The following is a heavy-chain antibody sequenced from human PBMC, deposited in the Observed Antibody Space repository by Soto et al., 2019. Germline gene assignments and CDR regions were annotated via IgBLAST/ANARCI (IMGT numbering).Heavy chain of an antibody. CDR2: ISAGGTTT. Sequence: GGSLRLSCAASGFTFDTNGMTWVRQVPGKGLEWVSAISAGGTTTYYADPVKGRFTISRDNSRNMLYLQMNSLRAEDTALYYCAKEYLYYDSSGYFDYWGQGTLVTSPQ. CDR3: AKEYLYYDSSGYFDY. CDR1: GFTFDTNG. J-gene: IGHJ4*02. V-gene: IGHV3-23*01. D-gene: IGHD3-22*01.